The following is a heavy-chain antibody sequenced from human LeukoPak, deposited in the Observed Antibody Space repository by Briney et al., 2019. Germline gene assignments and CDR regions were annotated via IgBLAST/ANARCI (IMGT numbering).Heavy chain of an antibody. V-gene: IGHV3-7*01. CDR2: IKQDGSEK. D-gene: IGHD2-2*01. Sequence: PGGSLRLSCAASGFTFSSYWMSWVRQAPGKGLEWVANIKQDGSEKYYVDSVKGRFTISRDNAKNSLYLQMNSLRAEDTAVYYCAREGGSTSHYYYYYMDVWGKGTTVAVSS. CDR1: GFTFSSYW. J-gene: IGHJ6*03. CDR3: AREGGSTSHYYYYYMDV.